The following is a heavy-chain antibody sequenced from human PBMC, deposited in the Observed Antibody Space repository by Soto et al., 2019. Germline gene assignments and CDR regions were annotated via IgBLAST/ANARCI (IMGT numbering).Heavy chain of an antibody. CDR1: GGSISSSNW. CDR3: ARGLRSWYVDY. V-gene: IGHV4-4*02. D-gene: IGHD6-13*01. Sequence: PSETLSLTCAVSGGSISSSNWWSWVRQPPGKGLEWIGEIYHSGSTNYNPSLKSRVTISVDTSKNQFSLKLSSVTAADTAVYYCARGLRSWYVDYWGQGTLVTVSS. J-gene: IGHJ4*02. CDR2: IYHSGST.